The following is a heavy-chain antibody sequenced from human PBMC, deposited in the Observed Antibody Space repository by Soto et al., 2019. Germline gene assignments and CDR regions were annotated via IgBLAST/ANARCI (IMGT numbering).Heavy chain of an antibody. CDR1: GFTFSSYG. CDR3: AKDLAPVVGVAATAPYDAFDI. V-gene: IGHV3-30*18. CDR2: ISYDGSNK. J-gene: IGHJ3*02. Sequence: QVQLVESGGGVVQPGRSLRLSCAASGFTFSSYGMHWVRQAPGKGLAWVAGISYDGSNKYYADSVKGRFTISRDNSKNTLYLQMNSLRAEDTAVYYCAKDLAPVVGVAATAPYDAFDIWGQGTMVTVSS. D-gene: IGHD2-15*01.